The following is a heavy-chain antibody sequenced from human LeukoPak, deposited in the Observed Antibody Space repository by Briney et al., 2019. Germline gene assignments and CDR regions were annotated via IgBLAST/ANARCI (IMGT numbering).Heavy chain of an antibody. CDR2: IYYSEST. CDR1: GVSISSYY. J-gene: IGHJ4*02. Sequence: PSETLSLTCTVSGVSISSYYWSWIRQPPGKALEWIGYIYYSESTNYNPSLKSRVTISVDTSKKQVSLKLSSVTAADTAVYYCARAGTTDYGDYGPPDYWGQGILVTASS. D-gene: IGHD4-17*01. CDR3: ARAGTTDYGDYGPPDY. V-gene: IGHV4-59*01.